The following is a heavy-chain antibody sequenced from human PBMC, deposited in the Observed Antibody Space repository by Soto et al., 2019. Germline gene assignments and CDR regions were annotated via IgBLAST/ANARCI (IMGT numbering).Heavy chain of an antibody. Sequence: GGSLRLSCAATGFTFSSYAMSWVRQAPGKGLEWVSAISGSGGSTYYADSVKGRFTISRDNSKNTLYLQMNSLRAEDTAVYYCAKDLGLAAAGTPSDYWGQGTLVTVSS. CDR1: GFTFSSYA. J-gene: IGHJ4*02. CDR3: AKDLGLAAAGTPSDY. V-gene: IGHV3-23*01. CDR2: ISGSGGST. D-gene: IGHD6-13*01.